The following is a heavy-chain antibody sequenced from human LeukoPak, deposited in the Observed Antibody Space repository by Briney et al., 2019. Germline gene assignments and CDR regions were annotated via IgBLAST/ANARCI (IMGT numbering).Heavy chain of an antibody. CDR1: GGSFSGYY. V-gene: IGHV4-34*01. CDR2: INHSGST. Sequence: SETLSLTWAVYGGSFSGYYWSWIRQPPGKGLEWIGEINHSGSTNYNPSLKSRVTISVDTSKNQFSLKLSSVTAADTAVYYCARSPYYDFWSGYYTHAFDIWGQGTMVTVSS. D-gene: IGHD3-3*01. CDR3: ARSPYYDFWSGYYTHAFDI. J-gene: IGHJ3*02.